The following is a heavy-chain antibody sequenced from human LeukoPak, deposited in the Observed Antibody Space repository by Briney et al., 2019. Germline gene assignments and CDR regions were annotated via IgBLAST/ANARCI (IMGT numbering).Heavy chain of an antibody. CDR1: GGSISSYY. CDR2: IYYSGST. V-gene: IGHV4-59*01. Sequence: SETLSLTCTVSGGSISSYYWSWLRQPPGKGLEWIGYIYYSGSTNYNPSLKSRVTISVDTSKNQFSLKLSSVTAADTAVYYCARAHYDSSGYYLSYYFDYWGQGTLVTVSS. J-gene: IGHJ4*02. D-gene: IGHD3-22*01. CDR3: ARAHYDSSGYYLSYYFDY.